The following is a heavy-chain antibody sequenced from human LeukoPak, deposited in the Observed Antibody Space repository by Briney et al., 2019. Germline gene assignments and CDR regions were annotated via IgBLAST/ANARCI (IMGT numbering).Heavy chain of an antibody. J-gene: IGHJ4*02. CDR1: GFTFSNYN. CDR2: ISSSSSYI. CDR3: ARDKSGYSGYDLDY. V-gene: IGHV3-21*01. Sequence: GGSLRLSCAASGFTFSNYNMNWVRQTPEKGLEGVSSISSSSSYIYYPDSVKGRFTISRDNAKNSLYLQMNSLRAEDTAVYYCARDKSGYSGYDLDYWGQGSLVTVSS. D-gene: IGHD5-12*01.